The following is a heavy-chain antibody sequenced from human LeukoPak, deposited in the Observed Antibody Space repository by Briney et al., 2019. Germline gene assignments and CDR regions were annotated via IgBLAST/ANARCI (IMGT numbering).Heavy chain of an antibody. V-gene: IGHV4-30-4*08. CDR3: ARAGWAQKYYYGSGSYSYAFDI. D-gene: IGHD3-10*01. CDR1: GDSISSAFYY. CDR2: IYHSGTT. J-gene: IGHJ3*02. Sequence: SETLSLTCTVSGDSISSAFYYWSWIRQHPGKGLEWIGYIYHSGTTYYNPSLKTRVTMSLDTSRNQFSLKLSSVTAADTAVYYCARAGWAQKYYYGSGSYSYAFDIWGQGTMVTVSS.